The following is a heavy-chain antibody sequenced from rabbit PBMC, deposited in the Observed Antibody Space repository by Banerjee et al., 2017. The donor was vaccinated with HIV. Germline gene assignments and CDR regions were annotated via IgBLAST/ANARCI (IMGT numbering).Heavy chain of an antibody. Sequence: QEQLVESGGGLVQPGASLTLSCKASGFSFSNKYVMCWVRQAPGKGLEWIACINTSGGSPVYASWAKGRITLSRDMARNTVDLKINSLTVGDTATYCCARISGGDGDLWGPGTLVTVS. J-gene: IGHJ4*01. D-gene: IGHD4-2*01. CDR2: INTSGGSP. CDR3: ARISGGDGDL. CDR1: GFSFSNKYV. V-gene: IGHV1S43*01.